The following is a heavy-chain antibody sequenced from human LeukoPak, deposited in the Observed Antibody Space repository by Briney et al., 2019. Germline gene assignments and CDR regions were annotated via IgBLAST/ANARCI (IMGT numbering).Heavy chain of an antibody. D-gene: IGHD1-26*01. Sequence: GGSLRLSCAASGLTVTSYITWVRQAPGKGLEWVSVIYSDGSTYYADSVRGRFTISRDNSKNTVYLQMNSLRAEGTAVYYCARVETGVGGGWVPFDYWGQGTLVTVSS. V-gene: IGHV3-66*02. J-gene: IGHJ4*02. CDR1: GLTVTSY. CDR2: IYSDGST. CDR3: ARVETGVGGGWVPFDY.